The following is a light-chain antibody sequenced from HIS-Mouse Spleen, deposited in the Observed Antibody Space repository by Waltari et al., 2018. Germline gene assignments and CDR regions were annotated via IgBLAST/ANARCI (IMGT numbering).Light chain of an antibody. V-gene: IGLV3-10*01. CDR3: YSTDSSGNHRV. J-gene: IGLJ2*01. CDR2: EDS. Sequence: SYELTQPPSVSVSHGQTAWITRSGDSLPKKYAHWYQQKSGQAPVLVIYEDSKRPSGIPERFSGSSSGTMATLTISGAQVEDEADYYCYSTDSSGNHRVFGGGTKLTVL. CDR1: SLPKKY.